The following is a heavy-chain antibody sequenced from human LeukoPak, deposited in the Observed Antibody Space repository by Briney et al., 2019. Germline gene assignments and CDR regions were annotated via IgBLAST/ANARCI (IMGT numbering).Heavy chain of an antibody. J-gene: IGHJ4*02. Sequence: SETLSLTCTVSGGSISSSSYYWGWIRQPPGKGLEWIGSIYYSGSTYYNPSLKSRVTISVDTSKNQFSLKLSSVTAAGTAVYYCAKDYYDSSGSFDYWGQGTLVTVSS. CDR3: AKDYYDSSGSFDY. CDR1: GGSISSSSYY. CDR2: IYYSGST. V-gene: IGHV4-39*02. D-gene: IGHD3-22*01.